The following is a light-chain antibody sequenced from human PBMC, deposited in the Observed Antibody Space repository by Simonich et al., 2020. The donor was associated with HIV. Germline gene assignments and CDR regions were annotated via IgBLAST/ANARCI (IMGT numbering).Light chain of an antibody. CDR2: GAS. CDR1: RSVLYSSNHKNY. V-gene: IGKV4-1*01. J-gene: IGKJ3*01. CDR3: QQYYSTPLT. Sequence: DIVMTQSPDSLAVSLGERATINCKSSRSVLYSSNHKNYLAWYQQKPGQPPKLLIYGASTRESGVPDRVSGSGSGTDFTLTITSLQAEDVAVYYCQQYYSTPLTFGPGTKVEIK.